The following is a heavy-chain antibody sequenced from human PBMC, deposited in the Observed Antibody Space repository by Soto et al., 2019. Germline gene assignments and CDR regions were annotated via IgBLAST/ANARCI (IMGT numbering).Heavy chain of an antibody. CDR2: IIPFFGTP. CDR1: GFTFSSYA. V-gene: IGHV1-69*06. Sequence: SVKVSCKTSGFTFSSYAFSRVRQAPGQGLEWMGGIIPFFGTPNYAQKFQGRVNITADRSTSTAYMELSSLRSEDTAVYYCARDKGAYYSHLVSWGQGTLVTVSS. D-gene: IGHD3-22*01. CDR3: ARDKGAYYSHLVS. J-gene: IGHJ4*02.